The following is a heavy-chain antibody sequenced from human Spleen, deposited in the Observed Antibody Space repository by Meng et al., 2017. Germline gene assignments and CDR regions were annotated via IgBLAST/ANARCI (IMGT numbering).Heavy chain of an antibody. D-gene: IGHD3-9*01. CDR1: GFTFSSYA. CDR3: ARDRGRRYFDWLPGTFDY. Sequence: GESLKISCAASGFTFSSYAMHWVRQAPGKGLEWVAVISYDGSNKYYADSVKGRFTISRDNSKNTLYLQMNSLRAEDTAVYYCARDRGRRYFDWLPGTFDYWGQGTLVTVSS. J-gene: IGHJ4*02. V-gene: IGHV3-30*01. CDR2: ISYDGSNK.